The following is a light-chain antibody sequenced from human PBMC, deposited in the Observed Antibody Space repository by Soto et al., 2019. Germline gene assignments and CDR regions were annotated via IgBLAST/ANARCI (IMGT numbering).Light chain of an antibody. CDR2: GAS. Sequence: EIVLTQSPGTLSLSPGESATLSCRASQSVSGRFLAWYQQKPGQAPRLLIYGASSRATGIPDRFSGSGSGTEFNLTISRLEPEDFGVYYGQQYGSAITFGGGTKVESK. CDR3: QQYGSAIT. V-gene: IGKV3-20*01. CDR1: QSVSGRF. J-gene: IGKJ4*01.